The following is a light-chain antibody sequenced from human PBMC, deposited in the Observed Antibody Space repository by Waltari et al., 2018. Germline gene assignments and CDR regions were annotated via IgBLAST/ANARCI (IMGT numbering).Light chain of an antibody. CDR1: QGVDSTY. CDR2: GAS. CDR3: QQYGRSTGFT. J-gene: IGKJ3*01. V-gene: IGKV3-20*01. Sequence: EIVLTQSPGTLSLSPGERATLSCRASQGVDSTYLAWYQQKPGQAPRLLIYGASSRATGIADRFSGSGSGTEFTLTISRLEPEDFAMYYCQQYGRSTGFTFGPGTKVDIK.